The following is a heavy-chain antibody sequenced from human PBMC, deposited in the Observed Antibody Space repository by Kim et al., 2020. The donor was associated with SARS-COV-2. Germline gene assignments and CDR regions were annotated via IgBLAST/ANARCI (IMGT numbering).Heavy chain of an antibody. V-gene: IGHV1-46*01. D-gene: IGHD3-10*01. J-gene: IGHJ4*02. CDR3: ARDESMVRGAFYFDY. Sequence: KCRDKATITRDTSTSTVYMELSSLRSEDTAVYYCARDESMVRGAFYFDYWGQGTLVTVSS.